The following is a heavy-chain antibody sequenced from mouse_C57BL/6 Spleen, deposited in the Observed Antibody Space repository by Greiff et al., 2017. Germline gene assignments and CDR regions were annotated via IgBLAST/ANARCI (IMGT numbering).Heavy chain of an antibody. D-gene: IGHD2-4*01. J-gene: IGHJ2*01. CDR3: ARWGYDYDGEYYFDD. Sequence: VQPQQPGTELVKPGASVKLSCKASGYTFTSHWMHWVKQRPGQGLEWIGNINPSNGGTNYNEKFKSKATLTVDKSSSTAYMQLSSLTSEDSAVYYWARWGYDYDGEYYFDDWGQGTTLTVSS. V-gene: IGHV1-53*01. CDR1: GYTFTSHW. CDR2: INPSNGGT.